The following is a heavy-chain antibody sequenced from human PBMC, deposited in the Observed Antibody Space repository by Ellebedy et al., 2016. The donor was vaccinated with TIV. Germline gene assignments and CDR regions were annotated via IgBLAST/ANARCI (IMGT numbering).Heavy chain of an antibody. V-gene: IGHV3-30-3*01. CDR3: ARDDSSGWYVGGAFDI. CDR1: GFTFSSYA. Sequence: GESLKISCAASGFTFSSYAMHWVRQAPGKGLEWVAVISYDGSNKYYADSVKGRFTISRDNSKNTLYLQMNSLRAEDTAVYYCARDDSSGWYVGGAFDIWGQGTMVTFSS. J-gene: IGHJ3*02. CDR2: ISYDGSNK. D-gene: IGHD6-19*01.